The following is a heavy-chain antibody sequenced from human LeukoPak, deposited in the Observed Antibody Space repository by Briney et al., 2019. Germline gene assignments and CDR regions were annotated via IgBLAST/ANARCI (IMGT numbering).Heavy chain of an antibody. CDR2: IYYSGST. V-gene: IGHV4-59*01. D-gene: IGHD1-26*01. Sequence: SETLSLTCTVSGGSISSYYWSWIRQPPGKGLEWIGYIYYSGSTNYNPSLKSRVTISVDTSKNQFSLKLSSVTAADTAVYYCAREADVGLAYFDYWGQGTLVTVSS. CDR3: AREADVGLAYFDY. J-gene: IGHJ4*02. CDR1: GGSISSYY.